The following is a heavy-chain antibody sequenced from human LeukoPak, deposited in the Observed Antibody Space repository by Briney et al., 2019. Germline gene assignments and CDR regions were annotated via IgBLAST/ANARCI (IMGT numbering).Heavy chain of an antibody. CDR1: GYTFSNYY. D-gene: IGHD3-9*01. CDR3: ARRFFDWETFDY. Sequence: ASVKVSCKASGYTFSNYYMHWVRQAPGQGLEWMGWINPNSGGTKYAQKFQGRVTMTMTSDTSITTAYMELRSLRSDDTAVYYCARRFFDWETFDYWGQGTLVTVSS. CDR2: INPNSGGT. J-gene: IGHJ4*02. V-gene: IGHV1-2*02.